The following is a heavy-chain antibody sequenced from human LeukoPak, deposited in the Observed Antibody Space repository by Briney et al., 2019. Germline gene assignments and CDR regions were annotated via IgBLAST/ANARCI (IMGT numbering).Heavy chain of an antibody. J-gene: IGHJ5*02. D-gene: IGHD3-22*01. CDR3: ASRPRYYYDSSGYFNWFDP. Sequence: PSETLSLTCTVSGGSISSSSYYWGWIRQPPGKGLEWIGSIYYSGSTYYNPSLKSRVTISVDTSENQFSLKLSSVTAADTAVYYCASRPRYYYDSSGYFNWFDPWGQGTLVTVSS. CDR1: GGSISSSSYY. CDR2: IYYSGST. V-gene: IGHV4-39*01.